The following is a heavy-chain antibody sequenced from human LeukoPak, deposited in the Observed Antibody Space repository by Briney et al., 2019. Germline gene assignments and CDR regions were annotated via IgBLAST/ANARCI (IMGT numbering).Heavy chain of an antibody. J-gene: IGHJ5*02. CDR2: IIPIFGTA. V-gene: IGHV1-69*13. CDR3: ASCVQQLGWFDP. Sequence: AASVKVSCKASGGTFSSYAISWVRQAPGQGLEWMGGIIPIFGTANYAQKFQGRVTITADESTSTAYMELSSLRSEDTAVYYCASCVQQLGWFDPWGQGTLVTVSS. D-gene: IGHD6-13*01. CDR1: GGTFSSYA.